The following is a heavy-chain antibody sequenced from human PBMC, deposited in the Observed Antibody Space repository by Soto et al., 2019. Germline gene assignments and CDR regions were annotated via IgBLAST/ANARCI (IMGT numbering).Heavy chain of an antibody. V-gene: IGHV4-4*02. Sequence: QVQLQESGPGLMKPSGTLSLTCAVSGGSITSNCWSWVRQPPGKGLEWIAEIFHTGSANYNPSLMSRLTISMDKSKNHLSLNLNSVTAADTAVYYCARHIAVSGTRGFDHWGQGTLVTVSS. J-gene: IGHJ4*02. CDR3: ARHIAVSGTRGFDH. CDR1: GGSITSNC. D-gene: IGHD2-21*01. CDR2: IFHTGSA.